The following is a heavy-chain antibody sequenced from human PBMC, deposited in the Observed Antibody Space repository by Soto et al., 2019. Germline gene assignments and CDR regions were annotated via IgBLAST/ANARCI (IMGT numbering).Heavy chain of an antibody. J-gene: IGHJ4*02. CDR2: INHSGST. CDR3: AREGYCSGGSCYSRTLDY. D-gene: IGHD2-15*01. V-gene: IGHV4-34*01. Sequence: QVQLQQWGAGLLKPSETLSLTCAVYGGSFSGYYWSWIRQPPGKGLEWIGEINHSGSTNYNPSLKMRVTISVDTSKNQFSLKLSSVTAADTAVYYCAREGYCSGGSCYSRTLDYWGQGTLVTVSS. CDR1: GGSFSGYY.